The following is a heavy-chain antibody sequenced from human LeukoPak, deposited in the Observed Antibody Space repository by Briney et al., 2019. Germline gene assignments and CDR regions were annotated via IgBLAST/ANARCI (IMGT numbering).Heavy chain of an antibody. V-gene: IGHV4-30-4*01. J-gene: IGHJ4*02. CDR2: IYYSGST. Sequence: SETLSLTCTVSGGSISSGDYYWSWIRQPPGKGLEWIGYIYYSGSTYYNPSLKSRVTISVDTSKNQFSLKLSSVTAADTAVYYWARGGGDIVVVPAAEWHYWGQGTLVTVSS. D-gene: IGHD2-2*01. CDR3: ARGGGDIVVVPAAEWHY. CDR1: GGSISSGDYY.